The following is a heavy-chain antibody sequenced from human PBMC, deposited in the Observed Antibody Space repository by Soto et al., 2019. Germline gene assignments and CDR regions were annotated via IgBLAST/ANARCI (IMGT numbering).Heavy chain of an antibody. V-gene: IGHV5-51*01. D-gene: IGHD3-22*01. CDR2: IYPGDSDT. Sequence: RGESLKISCKGSGYSFTSYWIGWVRQMPGKGLEWMGIIYPGDSDTRYSPSFQGQVTISADKSISTAYLQWSSLKASDTAIYYCARPRHSGYYYFDYWGQGTLVTVSS. J-gene: IGHJ4*02. CDR1: GYSFTSYW. CDR3: ARPRHSGYYYFDY.